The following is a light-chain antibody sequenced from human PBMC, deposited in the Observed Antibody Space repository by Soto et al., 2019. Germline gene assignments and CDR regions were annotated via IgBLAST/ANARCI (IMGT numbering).Light chain of an antibody. CDR3: QIWDSSTSVV. J-gene: IGLJ2*01. V-gene: IGLV3-9*01. Sequence: SYELTQPLSVSVALGQTASITCAGNKIGTKNLHWYQQKPGQAPLLVIYMNTNRPSGIPERFSGSKSGNTATLTISRAQAGDEADYYCQIWDSSTSVVFGGGTQLTVL. CDR2: MNT. CDR1: KIGTKN.